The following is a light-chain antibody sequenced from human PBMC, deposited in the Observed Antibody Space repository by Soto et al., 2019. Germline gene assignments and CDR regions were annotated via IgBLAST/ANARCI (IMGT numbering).Light chain of an antibody. CDR3: QQYNDWPLT. V-gene: IGKV3-15*01. CDR1: QTINSR. J-gene: IGKJ5*01. Sequence: EIVMTQSPATLSVSPGDRATLSSRASQTINSRLVWYQQKPGQAPRPLIFGPSTRATGIPARFSGSGSGTEFTLTISGLHSEDFAIYYCQQYNDWPLTFGQGTRLEIK. CDR2: GPS.